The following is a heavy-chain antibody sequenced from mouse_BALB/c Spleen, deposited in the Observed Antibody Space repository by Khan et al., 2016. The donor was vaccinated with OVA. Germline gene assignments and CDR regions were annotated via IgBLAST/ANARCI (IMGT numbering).Heavy chain of an antibody. CDR3: ARDAGRY. D-gene: IGHD3-3*01. V-gene: IGHV1-18*01. J-gene: IGHJ4*01. Sequence: VQLQQSGPELVKPGASVKISCKTSGYTFPEYTVHWVKQSLGKSLDWIGVINPKNGGTAYNQKFKGKATLTVDKSSSTAYMEFRSLTFEDSAIYYCARDAGRYWGQGTSVTVAS. CDR2: INPKNGGT. CDR1: GYTFPEYT.